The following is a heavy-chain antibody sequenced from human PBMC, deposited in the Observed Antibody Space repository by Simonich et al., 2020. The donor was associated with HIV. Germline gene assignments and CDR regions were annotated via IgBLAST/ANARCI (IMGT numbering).Heavy chain of an antibody. CDR1: GFTFSSYA. D-gene: IGHD3-3*01. J-gene: IGHJ4*02. V-gene: IGHV3-23*01. CDR2: SGGSGGTT. CDR3: AKDRYYNFWSGYYDY. Sequence: EVQLLESGGGLVQPGGSLRLSCAASGFTFSSYAMSWVRQAPGKGLGWCSASGGSGGTTYDADSVKGRFTISRDNSKNTLYLQMNSLRAEDTAVYYCAKDRYYNFWSGYYDYWGQGTLVTVSS.